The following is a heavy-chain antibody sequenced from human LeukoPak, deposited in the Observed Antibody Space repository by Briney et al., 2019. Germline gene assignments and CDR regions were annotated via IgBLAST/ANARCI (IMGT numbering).Heavy chain of an antibody. Sequence: SQSRSLTCTVSGASISSVGYYWGWPRHHPGKDLEWIGYIHDSGSTYYNPSVKSRVIISVDTSKNQFSLKLSSVTAADAAVYYCAREGCSSTSCYLPFDPWGQGTLVIVSS. CDR3: AREGCSSTSCYLPFDP. J-gene: IGHJ5*02. V-gene: IGHV4-31*03. CDR2: IHDSGST. D-gene: IGHD2-2*01. CDR1: GASISSVGYY.